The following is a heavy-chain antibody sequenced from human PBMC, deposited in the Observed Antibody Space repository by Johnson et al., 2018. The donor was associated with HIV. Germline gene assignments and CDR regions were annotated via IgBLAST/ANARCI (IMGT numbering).Heavy chain of an antibody. CDR1: GFTFSSYW. Sequence: QMQLVESGGGLVQPGGSLRLSCAASGFTFSSYWMSWVRQAPGKGLEWVAVISYDGTNKYYANSVKGRFTISRDNSKNTLYLQMNSLRAEDTAVYLCARIRVAVITEVGAFDMWGQVTMVTVSS. CDR3: ARIRVAVITEVGAFDM. D-gene: IGHD3-22*01. CDR2: ISYDGTNK. V-gene: IGHV3-30-3*01. J-gene: IGHJ3*02.